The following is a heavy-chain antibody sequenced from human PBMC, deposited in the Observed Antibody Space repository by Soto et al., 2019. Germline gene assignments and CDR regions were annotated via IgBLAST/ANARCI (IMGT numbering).Heavy chain of an antibody. Sequence: EVQLVESGGGLVQPGGSLRLSCAASGFTFSSYWMSWVRQAPGKGLEWVANIKQAGSEKYYVDSVKGRFTISRDNAKNPLYLQMNSLRAEDTAVYYCARDLVGLDCSGGSCPAPIGYWGQGTLVTVSS. CDR3: ARDLVGLDCSGGSCPAPIGY. J-gene: IGHJ4*02. CDR2: IKQAGSEK. D-gene: IGHD2-15*01. V-gene: IGHV3-7*05. CDR1: GFTFSSYW.